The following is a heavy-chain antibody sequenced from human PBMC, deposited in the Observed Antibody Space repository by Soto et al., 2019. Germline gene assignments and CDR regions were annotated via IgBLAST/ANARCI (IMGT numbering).Heavy chain of an antibody. Sequence: SVKVSCKASEDTFRNYAISWVRQAPGQGLEWMGGIIPIFGTANYAQKFQGRVTITADTSANTVYMELSSLRSEDTAVYYCASTNYDSSAYDYWYLGLWGRGTLVTVSS. CDR3: ASTNYDSSAYDYWYLGL. D-gene: IGHD3-22*01. J-gene: IGHJ2*01. CDR2: IIPIFGTA. CDR1: EDTFRNYA. V-gene: IGHV1-69*06.